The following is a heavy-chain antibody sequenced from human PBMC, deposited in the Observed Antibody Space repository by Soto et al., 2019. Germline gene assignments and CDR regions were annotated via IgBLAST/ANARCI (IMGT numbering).Heavy chain of an antibody. CDR3: ARRQVAGKDMGIVRGMDV. V-gene: IGHV3-30-3*01. CDR1: GFTFGSYA. D-gene: IGHD6-19*01. CDR2: ISYDGSNK. Sequence: QVQLVESGGGVVQPGRSLRLSCAASGFTFGSYAMHWVRQAPGKGLEWVAVISYDGSNKYYADSVKGRFTISRDNSKNTLYLQMNSLRAEDTAVYYCARRQVAGKDMGIVRGMDVWGQGTTVTVSS. J-gene: IGHJ6*02.